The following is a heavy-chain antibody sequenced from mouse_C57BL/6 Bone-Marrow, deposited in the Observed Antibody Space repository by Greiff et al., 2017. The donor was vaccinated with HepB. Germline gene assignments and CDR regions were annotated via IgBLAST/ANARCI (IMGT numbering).Heavy chain of an antibody. CDR2: IDPETGGT. CDR3: TRPYYSNYWFAY. D-gene: IGHD2-5*01. V-gene: IGHV1-15*01. J-gene: IGHJ3*01. CDR1: GYTFTDYE. Sequence: VKLMESGAELVRPGASVTLSCKASGYTFTDYEMHWVKQTPVHGLEWIGAIDPETGGTAYNQKFKGKAILTADKSSSTAYMELRSLTSEDSAVYYCTRPYYSNYWFAYWGQGTLVTVSA.